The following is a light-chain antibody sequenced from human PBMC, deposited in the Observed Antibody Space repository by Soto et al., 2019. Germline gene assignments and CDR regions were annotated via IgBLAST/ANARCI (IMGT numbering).Light chain of an antibody. CDR1: TGAVTRRQY. CDR2: DTP. Sequence: QAVVTQEPSLTVSPGGTVTLTCGSRTGAVTRRQYCYWFQQKPGQAPRTLVYDTPNKQSWTPARFSGSLLGGKAALTLSGAQPEDEAYYYCFLSYSGTRGFGGGTKRAVL. J-gene: IGLJ2*01. V-gene: IGLV7-46*01. CDR3: FLSYSGTRG.